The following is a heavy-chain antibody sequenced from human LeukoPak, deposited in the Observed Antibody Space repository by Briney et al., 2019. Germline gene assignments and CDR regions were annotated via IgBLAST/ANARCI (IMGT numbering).Heavy chain of an antibody. CDR3: ARILGTDEGADY. V-gene: IGHV3-7*01. Sequence: GGSLRLSCTASGFTFRIDGMNWGREAPGTGLGWVANIKPAGSDKRYVDSVKGRFTISRDNAKTSLFLQMDSLRAEDTAVYYCARILGTDEGADYGGQGTRVTVSS. CDR1: GFTFRIDG. J-gene: IGHJ4*02. CDR2: IKPAGSDK. D-gene: IGHD1-7*01.